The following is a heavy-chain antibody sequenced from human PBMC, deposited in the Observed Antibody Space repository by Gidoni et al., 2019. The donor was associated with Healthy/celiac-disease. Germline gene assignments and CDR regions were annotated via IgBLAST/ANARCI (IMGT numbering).Heavy chain of an antibody. CDR3: ARGDFRTLDY. V-gene: IGHV3-21*01. CDR1: GFPFSSYS. J-gene: IGHJ4*02. CDR2: ISSSSSYI. D-gene: IGHD3-3*01. Sequence: EVQLVESGGGLVKPGGSLRLSCAASGFPFSSYSMNWVRQAPGKGLELVSSISSSSSYIYYADSVKGRFTISRDNAKNSLYLQMNSLRAEDTAVYYCARGDFRTLDYWGQGTLVTVSS.